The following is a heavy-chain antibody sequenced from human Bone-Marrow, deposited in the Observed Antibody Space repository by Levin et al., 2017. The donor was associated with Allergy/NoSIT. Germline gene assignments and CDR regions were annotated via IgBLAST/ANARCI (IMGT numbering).Heavy chain of an antibody. V-gene: IGHV6-1*01. D-gene: IGHD1-26*01. CDR2: TYYRSRWYN. CDR3: VRGQFSGFDI. CDR1: GDSVTTNNVA. J-gene: IGHJ3*02. Sequence: SQTLSLTCAISGDSVTTNNVAWNWIRQSPSRGLEWLGRTYYRSRWYNDYAVSVKSRITVNADTSKNQFSLQMMSVSPEDTAVYYCVRGQFSGFDIWGQGTMVIVSS.